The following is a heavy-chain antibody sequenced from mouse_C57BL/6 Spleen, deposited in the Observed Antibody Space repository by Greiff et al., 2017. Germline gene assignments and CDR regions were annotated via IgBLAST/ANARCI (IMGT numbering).Heavy chain of an antibody. Sequence: QVQLQQPGAELVKPGASVKLSCKASGYTFTSYWMPWVKQRPGQGLEWIGMIHPNSGSTNYNEKFKSKATLAVDKSSSTAYMQLSSLTSEDSAVYYCAREGVYDYGWFAYWGQGTLVTVSA. CDR1: GYTFTSYW. CDR2: IHPNSGST. D-gene: IGHD2-4*01. J-gene: IGHJ3*01. CDR3: AREGVYDYGWFAY. V-gene: IGHV1-64*01.